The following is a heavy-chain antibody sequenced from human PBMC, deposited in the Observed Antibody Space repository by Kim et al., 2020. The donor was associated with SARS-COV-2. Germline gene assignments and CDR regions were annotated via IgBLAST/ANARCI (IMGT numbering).Heavy chain of an antibody. J-gene: IGHJ4*02. CDR1: GFTFSSYA. CDR2: ISYDGSNK. V-gene: IGHV3-30*04. D-gene: IGHD3-10*01. CDR3: ARTTXGSYWGTFDY. Sequence: GGSLRLSCAASGFTFSSYAMHWVRQAPGKGLEWVAVISYDGSNKYYADSVKGRFTISRDNSKNTLYLQMNSLRAEDTAVYYCARTTXGSYWGTFDYWGQGXLVTVSS.